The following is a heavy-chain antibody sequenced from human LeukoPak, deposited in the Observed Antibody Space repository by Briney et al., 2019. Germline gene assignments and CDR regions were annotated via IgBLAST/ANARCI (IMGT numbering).Heavy chain of an antibody. CDR3: AAKSNYYDSSGYSNLDY. V-gene: IGHV1-2*02. Sequence: ASVKVSCKASGYTFTGYYMHWVRQAPGQGLEWVGWINPNSGGTNYAQKFQGRVTMTRDTSISTAYMELSRLRSEDTAVYYCAAKSNYYDSSGYSNLDYWGQGTLVTVSS. J-gene: IGHJ4*02. CDR1: GYTFTGYY. CDR2: INPNSGGT. D-gene: IGHD3-22*01.